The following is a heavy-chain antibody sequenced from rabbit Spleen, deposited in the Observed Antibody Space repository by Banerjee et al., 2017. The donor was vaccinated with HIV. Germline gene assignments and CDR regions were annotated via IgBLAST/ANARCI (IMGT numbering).Heavy chain of an antibody. CDR2: IDTSAGDT. CDR3: ARTTYGYDDYADLYYAAMDL. CDR1: GFSFSSIHW. V-gene: IGHV1S45*01. J-gene: IGHJ6*01. D-gene: IGHD6-1*01. Sequence: QQQLEESGGGLVKPGGTLTLTCTVSGFSFSSIHWICWVRQAPGKGLEWIACIDTSAGDTDYANWPKGRFTISKASSTTVTLQMTSLTAADTATYFCARTTYGYDDYADLYYAAMDLWGQGTLVTVS.